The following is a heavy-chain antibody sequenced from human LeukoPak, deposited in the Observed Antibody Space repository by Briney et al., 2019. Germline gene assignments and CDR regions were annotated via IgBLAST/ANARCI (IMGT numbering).Heavy chain of an antibody. V-gene: IGHV3-23*01. CDR1: GFTFSSYW. CDR3: AKSSYYDSSGYYYFDY. J-gene: IGHJ4*02. D-gene: IGHD3-22*01. CDR2: ISGSGGST. Sequence: GGSLRLSCAASGFTFSSYWMSWVRQAPGKGLEWVSAISGSGGSTYYADSVKGRFTISRDNSKNTLYLQMNSLRAEDTAVYYCAKSSYYDSSGYYYFDYWGQGTLVTVSS.